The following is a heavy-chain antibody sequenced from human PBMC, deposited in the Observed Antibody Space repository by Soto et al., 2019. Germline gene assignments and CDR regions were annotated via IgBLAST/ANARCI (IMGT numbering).Heavy chain of an antibody. CDR3: AKDYRSGWYYFDY. D-gene: IGHD6-19*01. CDR2: ISYDGSNK. CDR1: GFTFSSYG. J-gene: IGHJ4*02. Sequence: GGSLRLSCAASGFTFSSYGMHWVRQAPGKGLEWVAVISYDGSNKYYADSVKGRFTISRDNSKNTLYLQMNSLRAEDTAVYYCAKDYRSGWYYFDYWGQGTLVTVS. V-gene: IGHV3-30*18.